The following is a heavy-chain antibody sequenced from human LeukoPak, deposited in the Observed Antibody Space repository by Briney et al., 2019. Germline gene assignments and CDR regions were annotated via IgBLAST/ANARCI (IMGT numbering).Heavy chain of an antibody. CDR1: GFTFSSYW. CDR3: TRDLMDYDLSTGLHHYYMDV. D-gene: IGHD3-9*01. Sequence: GGSLRLSCVASGFTFSSYWMHWVRQDPRKGLVWVSRINGDGRNINYADSVRGRFTISRDNAKNTLYLQMNTLRVEDTAVYYCTRDLMDYDLSTGLHHYYMDVWGQGATVTVSS. CDR2: INGDGRNI. J-gene: IGHJ6*02. V-gene: IGHV3-74*01.